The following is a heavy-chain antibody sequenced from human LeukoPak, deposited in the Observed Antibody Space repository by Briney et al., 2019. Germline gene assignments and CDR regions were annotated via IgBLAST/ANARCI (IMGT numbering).Heavy chain of an antibody. CDR1: GGSISSDY. J-gene: IGHJ6*03. CDR2: IYYSGST. CDR3: ARDGGTTVRGSTGGVYYYYMDV. V-gene: IGHV4-59*01. Sequence: SETLSLTCTVSGGSISSDYWSWIRQPPGMGLEWIGYIYYSGSTNYNPSLKSRVTISVDTSKNQFSLKLSSVTAADTAVYYCARDGGTTVRGSTGGVYYYYMDVWGKGTTVTVSS. D-gene: IGHD3-10*01.